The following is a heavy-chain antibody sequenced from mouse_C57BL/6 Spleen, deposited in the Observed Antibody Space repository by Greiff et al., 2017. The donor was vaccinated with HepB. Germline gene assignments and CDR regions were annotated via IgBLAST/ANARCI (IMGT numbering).Heavy chain of an antibody. V-gene: IGHV10-1*01. Sequence: EVQLQESGGGLVQPKGSLKLSCAASGFSFNTYAMNWVRQAPGKGLEWVARIRSKSNNYATYYADSVKDRFTISRDDSESMLYLQMNNLKTEDTAMYYCVRDYGSSGEGSYWGQGTLVTVSA. J-gene: IGHJ3*01. CDR2: IRSKSNNYAT. D-gene: IGHD1-1*01. CDR3: VRDYGSSGEGSY. CDR1: GFSFNTYA.